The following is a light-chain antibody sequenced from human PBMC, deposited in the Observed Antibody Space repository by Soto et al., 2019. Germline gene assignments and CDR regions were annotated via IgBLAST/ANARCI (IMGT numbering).Light chain of an antibody. CDR3: QHLNNYPPYT. CDR2: AAS. CDR1: QGISSD. J-gene: IGKJ2*01. V-gene: IGKV1-9*01. Sequence: DIQLTQSPSFLSASVGDRVTITCRASQGISSDLAWYQQRPGKAPKLLIYAASTLQSGVPSRFSGSGSGTDFTLTISSLQPEDLATYCCQHLNNYPPYTFGQCTKLEIK.